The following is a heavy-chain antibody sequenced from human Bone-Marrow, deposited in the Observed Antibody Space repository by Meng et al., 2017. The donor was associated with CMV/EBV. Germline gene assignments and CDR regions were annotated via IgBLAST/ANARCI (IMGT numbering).Heavy chain of an antibody. CDR2: ISRNSGSI. D-gene: IGHD3-10*01. V-gene: IGHV3-9*01. Sequence: SLKISCAASGFTFDDYAMHWVRQAPGKGLEWVSSISRNSGSIGYADSVKGRFIISRDNAKNSLYLQMNSLRAEDTALYYRAKGDASGSYYNVGYYGMDVWGQGTTVSVSS. CDR3: AKGDASGSYYNVGYYGMDV. J-gene: IGHJ6*02. CDR1: GFTFDDYA.